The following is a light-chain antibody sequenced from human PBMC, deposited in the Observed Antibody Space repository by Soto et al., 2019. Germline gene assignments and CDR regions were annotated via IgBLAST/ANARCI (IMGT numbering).Light chain of an antibody. V-gene: IGLV2-14*01. CDR1: SSDVGGYDY. CDR3: SSHTSGSTRV. CDR2: EVT. J-gene: IGLJ1*01. Sequence: QSVLTQPASVSGSPGQSIAISCTGTSSDVGGYDYVSWYQQHPDKAPKLMIYEVTKRPSGVSNRFSGSKSGNTASLTISGLQPEYEADYYCSSHTSGSTRVFGSGTKVTVL.